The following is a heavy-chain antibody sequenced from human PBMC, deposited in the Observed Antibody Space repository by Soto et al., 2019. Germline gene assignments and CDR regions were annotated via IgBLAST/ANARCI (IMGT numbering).Heavy chain of an antibody. CDR1: GFTFNNYA. CDR3: AKGRGGSGSLNPRVDF. J-gene: IGHJ4*02. Sequence: EVQLLESGGGLVQPGGSLRLSCAASGFTFNNYAMTWVRQAPGKGLEWVSSISGGGDTTSYADSVKGRFTVSRDGSKNPLYLQVSSLRAEDTGLYYCAKGRGGSGSLNPRVDFWGQGTLVTVSS. CDR2: ISGGGDTT. D-gene: IGHD3-10*01. V-gene: IGHV3-23*01.